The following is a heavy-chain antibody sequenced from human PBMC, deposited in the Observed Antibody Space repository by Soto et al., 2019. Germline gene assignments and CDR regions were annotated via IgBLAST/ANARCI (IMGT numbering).Heavy chain of an antibody. Sequence: GESLKISCKGSGYNFAGYWIAWVRQMPGKGLELMGIIYPSDSGTRYRPSFQGQVTISVTKSITTVFLQWSSLRASDTAMYYCARQIYDSDTGPNFQYYFDSWGQGTPVTVSS. CDR1: GYNFAGYW. CDR3: ARQIYDSDTGPNFQYYFDS. V-gene: IGHV5-51*01. D-gene: IGHD3-22*01. J-gene: IGHJ4*02. CDR2: IYPSDSGT.